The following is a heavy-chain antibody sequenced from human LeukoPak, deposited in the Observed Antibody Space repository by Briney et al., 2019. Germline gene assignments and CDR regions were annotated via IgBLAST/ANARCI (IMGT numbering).Heavy chain of an antibody. Sequence: PGRSLRLSCAASGFTFSSYAMHWVRQAPGKGLEYVSAISSNGGSTYYADSVKGRFTISRDKSKNTLYLQMGSLRADDMAVYYCARGPSSGIVVVTHFDYWGQGTLVTVSS. J-gene: IGHJ4*02. CDR1: GFTFSSYA. CDR2: ISSNGGST. D-gene: IGHD3-22*01. V-gene: IGHV3-64*02. CDR3: ARGPSSGIVVVTHFDY.